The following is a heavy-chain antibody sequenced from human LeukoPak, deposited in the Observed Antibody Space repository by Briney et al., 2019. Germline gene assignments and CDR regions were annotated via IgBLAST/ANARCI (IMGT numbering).Heavy chain of an antibody. CDR2: TSYDGRNK. J-gene: IGHJ4*02. CDR3: ARDFFRYDY. V-gene: IGHV3-30*04. Sequence: GGSLRLSCAAPGFTFSDYAMHWVRQAPGKGLEWVAVTSYDGRNKYYADSAKGRVSISRDNSKNTLYLQMNSLRAEDTAVYYCARDFFRYDYWGQGTLVTVSS. CDR1: GFTFSDYA. D-gene: IGHD3-3*01.